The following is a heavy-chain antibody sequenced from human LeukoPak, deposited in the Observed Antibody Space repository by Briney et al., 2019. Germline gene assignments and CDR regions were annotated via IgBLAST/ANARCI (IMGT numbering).Heavy chain of an antibody. CDR1: GGSFSGYY. J-gene: IGHJ4*02. Sequence: SETLSLTCAVYGGSFSGYYWSWIRQPLGKVLEWIGEINRSGSTNYNPSLKSRVTISVDTSKNQFSLKLSSVTAADTAVYYCARSAVAGTGVDYWGQGTLVTVSS. CDR3: ARSAVAGTGVDY. D-gene: IGHD6-19*01. CDR2: INRSGST. V-gene: IGHV4-34*01.